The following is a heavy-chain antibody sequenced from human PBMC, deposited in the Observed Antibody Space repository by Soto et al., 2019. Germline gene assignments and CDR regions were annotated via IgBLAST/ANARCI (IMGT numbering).Heavy chain of an antibody. CDR2: INHSGST. CDR3: AREGASGFGMDV. J-gene: IGHJ6*02. V-gene: IGHV4-34*01. CDR1: GGSFSGYY. Sequence: SETLSLTCAVYGGSFSGYYWSWIRQPPGKGLEWIGEINHSGSTYYNPSLKSRVTISVDTSKNQFSLKLTSVTAADTAVYYCAREGASGFGMDVWGQGTPVTVSS. D-gene: IGHD1-26*01.